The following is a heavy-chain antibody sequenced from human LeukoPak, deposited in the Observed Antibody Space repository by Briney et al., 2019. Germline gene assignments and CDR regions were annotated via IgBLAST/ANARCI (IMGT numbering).Heavy chain of an antibody. Sequence: SETLSLTCTVSGGSISNYYWNWIRQPPGKGLEWIGYIYYTGSTNYNPSLKSRVTMSVDTSKNQFSLNLRSVTPEDTAVYYCARRPGRYSYGYRTTYYFDYWGQGTLVTVSS. CDR1: GGSISNYY. V-gene: IGHV4-59*01. CDR3: ARRPGRYSYGYRTTYYFDY. D-gene: IGHD5-18*01. J-gene: IGHJ4*02. CDR2: IYYTGST.